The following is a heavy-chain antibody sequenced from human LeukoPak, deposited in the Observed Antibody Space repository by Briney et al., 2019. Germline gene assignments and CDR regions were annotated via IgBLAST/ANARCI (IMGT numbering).Heavy chain of an antibody. CDR2: ISYDGSNK. V-gene: IGHV3-30*04. J-gene: IGHJ5*02. CDR3: ARDDDPIDYGDYGGFGFDP. Sequence: GGSLRLSCAASGFTFSSYAMHWVRQAPGKGLEWVAVISYDGSNKYYADSVKGRFTISRDNSKNTLYLQMNSLRAEDTAVYYCARDDDPIDYGDYGGFGFDPWGQGTLVTVSS. CDR1: GFTFSSYA. D-gene: IGHD4-17*01.